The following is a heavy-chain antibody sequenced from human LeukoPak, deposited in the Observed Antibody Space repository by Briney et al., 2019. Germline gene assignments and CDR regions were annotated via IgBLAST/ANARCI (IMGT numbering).Heavy chain of an antibody. D-gene: IGHD6-13*01. J-gene: IGHJ5*02. Sequence: SETLSLTCTVSGYSMNSGSYYWGWIRQPPRKGLEWIGSIYHNGNTYYNPSLKSRVTISVDTSKNEFSLKLSSVTAADTAVYYCARAYHSSWYLNWFDPWGQGTLVTVSS. CDR3: ARAYHSSWYLNWFDP. V-gene: IGHV4-38-2*02. CDR2: IYHNGNT. CDR1: GYSMNSGSYY.